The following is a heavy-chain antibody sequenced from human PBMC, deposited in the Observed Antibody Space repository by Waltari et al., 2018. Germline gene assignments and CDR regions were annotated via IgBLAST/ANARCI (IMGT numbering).Heavy chain of an antibody. D-gene: IGHD3-3*01. CDR2: IYTSGGA. CDR3: ARATIFGNYYYMDV. CDR1: GGSISSYY. V-gene: IGHV4-4*07. J-gene: IGHJ6*03. Sequence: QVQLQESGPGLVKPSETLSLTCTVSGGSISSYYWSWIRQPAGKGLEWIGRIYTSGGASDDPSLKSRVTMSVDTSKNQFSLKLSSVTAADTAVYYCARATIFGNYYYMDVWGKGTTVTVSS.